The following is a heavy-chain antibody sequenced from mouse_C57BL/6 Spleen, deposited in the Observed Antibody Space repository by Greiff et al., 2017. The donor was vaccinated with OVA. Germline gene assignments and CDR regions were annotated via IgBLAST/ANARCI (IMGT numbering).Heavy chain of an antibody. D-gene: IGHD1-1*01. CDR2: IWRGGST. CDR1: GFSLTSYG. V-gene: IGHV2-5*01. J-gene: IGHJ2*01. CDR3: AKNGHGSSLYYFDY. Sequence: VKLVESGPGLVQPSQSLSITCTVSGFSLTSYGVHWVRQSPGKGLEWLGVIWRGGSTDYNAAFMSRLSITKDNSKSQVFFKMNSLQADDTAIYYCAKNGHGSSLYYFDYWGQGTTLTVSS.